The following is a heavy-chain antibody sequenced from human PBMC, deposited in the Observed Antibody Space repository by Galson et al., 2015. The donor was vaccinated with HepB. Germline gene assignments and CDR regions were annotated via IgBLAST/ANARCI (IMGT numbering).Heavy chain of an antibody. Sequence: SVKVSCKASGYTFTSYGISWVRQAPGQGLERMGWISAYNGNTNYAQKLQGRVTMTTDTSTSTAYMELRSLRSDDTAVYYCARDWRRDTAMVIGYWGQGTLVTVSS. CDR2: ISAYNGNT. D-gene: IGHD5-18*01. V-gene: IGHV1-18*01. CDR1: GYTFTSYG. CDR3: ARDWRRDTAMVIGY. J-gene: IGHJ4*02.